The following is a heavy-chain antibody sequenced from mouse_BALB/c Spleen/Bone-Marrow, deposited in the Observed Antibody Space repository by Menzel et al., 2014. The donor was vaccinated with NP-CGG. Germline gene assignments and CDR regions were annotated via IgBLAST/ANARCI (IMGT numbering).Heavy chain of an antibody. J-gene: IGHJ1*01. D-gene: IGHD2-14*01. V-gene: IGHV1S29*02. CDR2: IYPYNGGT. CDR1: GYTFTDYN. Sequence: EVKLEESGPELVKPGASVKISCKASGYTFTDYNMHWVKQSHGKSLEWIGYIYPYNGGTGYNQKFKSKATLTVGNSSSTAYMELRSLTSEDSAVYYCARFRYDWYFGVWGAGTTVTVSS. CDR3: ARFRYDWYFGV.